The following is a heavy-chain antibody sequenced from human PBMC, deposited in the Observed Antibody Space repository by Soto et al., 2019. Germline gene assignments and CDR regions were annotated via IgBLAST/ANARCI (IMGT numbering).Heavy chain of an antibody. Sequence: QVQLVQSGAEVKKPGSSVKVSCKTSGGTFSSYGISWVRQAPGQGLEWVGGIIPIFDTAKYAQKFQGRIRITADESTSIAYMEVSSLRSEDTAVYYCARYPGRSTNSWRFRQVADGEYYRMDVWGQVTTVSV. J-gene: IGHJ6*02. D-gene: IGHD2-8*01. CDR3: ARYPGRSTNSWRFRQVADGEYYRMDV. CDR2: IIPIFDTA. CDR1: GGTFSSYG. V-gene: IGHV1-69*01.